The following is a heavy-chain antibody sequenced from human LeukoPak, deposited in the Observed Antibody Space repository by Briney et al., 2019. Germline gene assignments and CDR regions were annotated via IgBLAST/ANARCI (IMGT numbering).Heavy chain of an antibody. D-gene: IGHD6-13*01. Sequence: GGSLRLSCAVSGFTFSSYAMSWVRQAPGRGLEWVSAISDSGDSTYYADSVKGRFTVSRDNSKNTLYLQMNSLRGEDTAVYYCAKDYGPKQLVFFDSWGQGTLVTVSS. V-gene: IGHV3-23*01. J-gene: IGHJ4*02. CDR3: AKDYGPKQLVFFDS. CDR2: ISDSGDST. CDR1: GFTFSSYA.